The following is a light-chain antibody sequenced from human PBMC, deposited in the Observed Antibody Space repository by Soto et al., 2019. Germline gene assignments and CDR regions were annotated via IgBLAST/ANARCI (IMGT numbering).Light chain of an antibody. CDR3: SSYTTSNTRQIV. J-gene: IGLJ1*01. CDR2: DVS. V-gene: IGLV2-14*03. Sequence: ALTQPASVSGSPGQSITISCTGTSSDVGGYNYVSWYQHHPGKAPKLMIFDVSNRPSGVSNRFSDSKSGNTASLTISGLQPEDEADYYCSSYTTSNTRQIVFGTGTKVTVL. CDR1: SSDVGGYNY.